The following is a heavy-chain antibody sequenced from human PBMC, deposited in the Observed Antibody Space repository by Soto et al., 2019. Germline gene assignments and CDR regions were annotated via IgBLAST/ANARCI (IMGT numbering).Heavy chain of an antibody. CDR3: ARDRQRYCISTSCSLYYGMDV. Sequence: QVQLVQSGAEVKKPGASVKVSCKASGYTFTSYGISWVRQAPGQGLEWMGWISAYNGNTNYAQKLQGRVTMTTDTSTSTAYMELRSLRSDDTPVYYCARDRQRYCISTSCSLYYGMDVWGQGTTVTVSS. CDR1: GYTFTSYG. V-gene: IGHV1-18*01. J-gene: IGHJ6*02. CDR2: ISAYNGNT. D-gene: IGHD2-2*01.